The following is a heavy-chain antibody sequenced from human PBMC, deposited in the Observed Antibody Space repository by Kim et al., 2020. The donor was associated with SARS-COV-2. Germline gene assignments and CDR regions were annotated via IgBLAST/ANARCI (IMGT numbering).Heavy chain of an antibody. CDR2: ISGSGGST. CDR3: ISSSWGGFFDY. CDR1: GFTFSSYA. J-gene: IGHJ4*02. V-gene: IGHV3-23*01. D-gene: IGHD6-6*01. Sequence: GGSLRLSCAASGFTFSSYAMSWVRQAPGKGLEWVSAISGSGGSTYYADSVKGRFTISRDNSKNTLYLQMNSLRAEDTAVYYCISSSWGGFFDYWGQGTLVTVSS.